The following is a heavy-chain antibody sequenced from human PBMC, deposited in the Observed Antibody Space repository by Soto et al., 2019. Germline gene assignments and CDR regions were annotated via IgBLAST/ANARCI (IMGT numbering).Heavy chain of an antibody. V-gene: IGHV4-39*07. D-gene: IGHD6-13*01. J-gene: IGHJ3*01. CDR2: IYYSGST. Sequence: SETLSLTCTVSGGSISSSSSYWGWIRQPPGKGLEWIAGIYYSGSTYYNPSLKSRVTLSLDASKNQFSLRLSSVTAADTAVYYCARDRMAADATEVAFDFWGQGTMVTVSS. CDR3: ARDRMAADATEVAFDF. CDR1: GGSISSSSSY.